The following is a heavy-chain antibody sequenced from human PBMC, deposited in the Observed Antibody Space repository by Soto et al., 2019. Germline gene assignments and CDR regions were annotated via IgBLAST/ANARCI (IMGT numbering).Heavy chain of an antibody. CDR3: AKSGITMVRGVNYSMDV. D-gene: IGHD3-10*01. Sequence: ASVKVSCKASGYTFTGYYMHWVRQAPGQGLEWMGWINPNSGGTNYAQKFQGWVTMTRDTSISTTYMELSRLRSDDTAVYYCAKSGITMVRGVNYSMDVWGKGTTVTVSS. CDR1: GYTFTGYY. V-gene: IGHV1-2*04. CDR2: INPNSGGT. J-gene: IGHJ6*04.